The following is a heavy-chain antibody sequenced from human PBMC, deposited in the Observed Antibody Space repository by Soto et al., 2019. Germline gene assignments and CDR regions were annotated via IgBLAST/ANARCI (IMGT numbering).Heavy chain of an antibody. CDR1: GFTFSSYG. J-gene: IGHJ3*02. D-gene: IGHD3-22*01. V-gene: IGHV3-30*18. CDR2: IPYDGSNK. CDR3: AKLGSYYYDRSGYYWDAFDI. Sequence: GESLKISCAASGFTFSSYGMHWVRQAPGKGLEWVAVIPYDGSNKYYADSVKGRFTISRDNSKNTLYLQMNSLRAEDTAVYYCAKLGSYYYDRSGYYWDAFDIWGQGTMVTVSS.